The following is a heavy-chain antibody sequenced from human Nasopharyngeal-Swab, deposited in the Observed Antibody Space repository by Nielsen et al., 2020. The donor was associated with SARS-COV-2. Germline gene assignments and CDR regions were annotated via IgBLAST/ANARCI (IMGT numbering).Heavy chain of an antibody. CDR3: AGAVAGTGWDY. CDR2: IYYSGST. D-gene: IGHD6-19*01. J-gene: IGHJ4*02. Sequence: WIRQPPGKGPEWIGYIYYSGSTNYSPSLKSRVTISVDTSKNQFSLKLSSVTAADTAVYHCAGAVAGTGWDYWGQGTLVTVSS. V-gene: IGHV4-59*01.